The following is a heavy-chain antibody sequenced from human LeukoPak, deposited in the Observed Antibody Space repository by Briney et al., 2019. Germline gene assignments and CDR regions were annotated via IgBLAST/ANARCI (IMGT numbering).Heavy chain of an antibody. V-gene: IGHV6-1*01. CDR2: TYCRSKWYN. CDR1: GDSVSSNSAA. CDR3: ARDKDLYYDSSGYYSGYDY. J-gene: IGHJ4*02. D-gene: IGHD3-22*01. Sequence: SQTLSLTCAISGDSVSSNSAAWNWIRQSPSRGLEWLGRTYCRSKWYNDYAVSVKSRITINPDTSKNQFSLQLNSVTPEDTAVYYCARDKDLYYDSSGYYSGYDYWGQGTLVTVSS.